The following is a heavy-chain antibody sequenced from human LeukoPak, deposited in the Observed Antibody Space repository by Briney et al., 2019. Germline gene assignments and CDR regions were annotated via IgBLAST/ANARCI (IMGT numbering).Heavy chain of an antibody. J-gene: IGHJ4*02. CDR3: ARGVDYYDSSGTIDY. V-gene: IGHV3-33*01. Sequence: PGRSLRLSCVASGFTFSSYGMHWVRQAPGKGLEWVAVVWFDGSKKYSADSVKGRITISRDDSKNTLYLQMNSLRAEDTAVYYCARGVDYYDSSGTIDYWGQGTLVTVSS. CDR1: GFTFSSYG. CDR2: VWFDGSKK. D-gene: IGHD3-22*01.